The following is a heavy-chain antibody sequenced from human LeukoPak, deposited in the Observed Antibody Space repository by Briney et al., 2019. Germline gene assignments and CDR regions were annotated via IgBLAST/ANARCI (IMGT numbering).Heavy chain of an antibody. CDR2: ISSSSSYI. J-gene: IGHJ3*02. D-gene: IGHD2-21*01. CDR1: GFTFSSYS. Sequence: AGGSLRLSCAASGFTFSSYSMNWVRLAPGKGLEWVSSISSSSSYIYYADSVKGRFTISRDNAKNSLYLQMNSLRAEDTAVYYCARDFDDCTAAFDIWGQGTMVTVSS. CDR3: ARDFDDCTAAFDI. V-gene: IGHV3-21*01.